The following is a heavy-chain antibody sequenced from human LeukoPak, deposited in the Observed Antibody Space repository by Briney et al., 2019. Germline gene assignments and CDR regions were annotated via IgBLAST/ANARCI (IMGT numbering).Heavy chain of an antibody. CDR3: ARDAAGWYSGYALYYFDY. D-gene: IGHD5-12*01. CDR1: GYTFTSYA. Sequence: ASVKVSCKASGYTFTSYAMHWVRQAPGQRLEWMGWINAGNGNTKYSQKFQGWVTMTRDTSISTAYMELSRLRSDDTAVYYCARDAAGWYSGYALYYFDYWGQGTLVTVSS. J-gene: IGHJ4*02. CDR2: INAGNGNT. V-gene: IGHV1-3*01.